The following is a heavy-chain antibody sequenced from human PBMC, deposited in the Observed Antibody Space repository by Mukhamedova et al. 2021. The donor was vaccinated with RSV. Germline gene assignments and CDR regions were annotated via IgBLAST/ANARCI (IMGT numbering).Heavy chain of an antibody. CDR2: INHSGST. CDR3: ARGRSSSWYAY. V-gene: IGHV4-34*01. Sequence: SWIRQPPGKGLEWTGEINHSGSTNYNPSLKSRVTISVDTSKNLFSLKLSSVTAADTAVYYCARGRSSSWYAYWGQGTLVTVSS. D-gene: IGHD6-13*01. J-gene: IGHJ4*02.